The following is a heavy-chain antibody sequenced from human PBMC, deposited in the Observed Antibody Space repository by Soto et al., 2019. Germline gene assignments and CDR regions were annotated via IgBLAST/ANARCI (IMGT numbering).Heavy chain of an antibody. V-gene: IGHV4-34*01. CDR2: INHSGST. CDR3: ARNIPYYDYVWGSYRRRGYHYGMDV. D-gene: IGHD3-16*02. J-gene: IGHJ6*02. Sequence: SETLSLTCAVYGGSFSGYYWSWIRQPPGKGLEWIGEINHSGSTNYNPSLKSRVTISVDTSKNQFSLKLSSVTAADTAVYYCARNIPYYDYVWGSYRRRGYHYGMDVWGQGTTVPVSS. CDR1: GGSFSGYY.